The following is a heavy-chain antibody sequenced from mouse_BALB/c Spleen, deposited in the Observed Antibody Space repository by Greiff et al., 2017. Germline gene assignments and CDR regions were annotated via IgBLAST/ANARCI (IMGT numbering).Heavy chain of an antibody. CDR2: ISSGGGST. Sequence: DVMLVESGGGLVKPGGSLKLSCAASGFAFSSYDMSWVRQTPEKRLEWVAYISSGGGSTYYPDTVKGRFTISRDNAKNTLYLQMSSLKSEDTAMYYCARLGTTGHYYAMDYWGQGTSVTVSS. CDR3: ARLGTTGHYYAMDY. J-gene: IGHJ4*01. D-gene: IGHD1-1*01. CDR1: GFAFSSYD. V-gene: IGHV5-12-1*01.